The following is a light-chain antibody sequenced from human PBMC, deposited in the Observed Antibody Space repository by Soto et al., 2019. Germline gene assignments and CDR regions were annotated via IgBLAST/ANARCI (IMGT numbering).Light chain of an antibody. Sequence: EIVMTQSPATLSVSPGERATLSCRASQSVSSKLAWYQQKPGQPPRLVIYGASTRATGIPARFSSIGSGTDFTLTISSLQSEDFAVYYCQQYNNWPPITFGQGTRLEIK. CDR2: GAS. J-gene: IGKJ5*01. V-gene: IGKV3-15*01. CDR1: QSVSSK. CDR3: QQYNNWPPIT.